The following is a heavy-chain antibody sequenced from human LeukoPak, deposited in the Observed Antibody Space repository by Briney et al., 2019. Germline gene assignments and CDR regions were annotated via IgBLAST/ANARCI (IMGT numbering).Heavy chain of an antibody. CDR1: GSSINTPYY. D-gene: IGHD1-26*01. J-gene: IGHJ4*02. V-gene: IGHV4-38-2*02. CDR3: VRELVGAPWRVDY. Sequence: SETLSLTCTVSGSSINTPYYWAWIRQPPGEGLEWIGNIFHGVTTFYNPSLMNRVAISVDTSKNQFSLKLTSVTAADTAVYYCVRELVGAPWRVDYWGPGTLVAVS. CDR2: IFHGVTT.